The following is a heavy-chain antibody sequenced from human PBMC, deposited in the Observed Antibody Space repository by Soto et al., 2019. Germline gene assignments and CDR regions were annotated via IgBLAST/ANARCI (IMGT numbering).Heavy chain of an antibody. Sequence: QVQLVQSGAEVKKPGSSVKVSCRASGGSFRNYVMSWVRQAPGQPLEWLGWISLYSDGTNYAQKFQGRVSMTTDTSTTTAYMELRSLRSDDTAVYYCARVVPGAEAWFGPWGQGTLVTVSS. CDR3: ARVVPGAEAWFGP. CDR2: ISLYSDGT. V-gene: IGHV1-18*01. D-gene: IGHD2-2*01. CDR1: GGSFRNYV. J-gene: IGHJ5*02.